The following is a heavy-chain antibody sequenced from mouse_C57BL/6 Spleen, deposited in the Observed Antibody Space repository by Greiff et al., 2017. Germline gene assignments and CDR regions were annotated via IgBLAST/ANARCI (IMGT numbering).Heavy chain of an antibody. CDR1: GYSITSGYY. Sequence: VQLKESGPGLVKPSQSLSLTCSVSGYSITSGYYWNWIRQFPGNQLEWMGYISYDCSNNYNPFLKNRISITRDTSKKQFCLKLNSVTTEDTATYYCATPRYYYGRDCWGQGTTLTVSA. CDR3: ATPRYYYGRDC. J-gene: IGHJ2*01. V-gene: IGHV3-6*01. D-gene: IGHD1-1*01. CDR2: ISYDCSN.